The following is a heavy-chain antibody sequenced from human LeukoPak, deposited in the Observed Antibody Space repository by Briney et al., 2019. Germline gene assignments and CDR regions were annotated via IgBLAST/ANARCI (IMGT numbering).Heavy chain of an antibody. CDR1: GGTFSSYA. D-gene: IGHD5-24*01. V-gene: IGHV1-69*01. Sequence: SVKVSCKASGGTFSSYAISWVRQAPGQGLVWMGGIIPIFGTADYAQKFQGRVTITADESTSTAYMELSSLRSEDTAVYYCARGLVEMATIRSDAFDIWGQGTMVTVSS. J-gene: IGHJ3*02. CDR3: ARGLVEMATIRSDAFDI. CDR2: IIPIFGTA.